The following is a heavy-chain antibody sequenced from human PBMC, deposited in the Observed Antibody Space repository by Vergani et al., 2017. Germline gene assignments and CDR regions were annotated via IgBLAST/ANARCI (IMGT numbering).Heavy chain of an antibody. CDR3: ATPQTVTTGGMEV. CDR2: VDPEDGET. J-gene: IGHJ6*02. CDR1: GYTFTDHY. V-gene: IGHV1-69-2*01. D-gene: IGHD4-17*01. Sequence: EVQLVQSGAEVKKPGATMKISCKVSGYTFTDHYMHWVKQAPGKGLEWMELVDPEDGETIYGEKFKGRVTIAADTYTDTAHLELSSLRSEDTAVYYCATPQTVTTGGMEVWGQGTTVIVSS.